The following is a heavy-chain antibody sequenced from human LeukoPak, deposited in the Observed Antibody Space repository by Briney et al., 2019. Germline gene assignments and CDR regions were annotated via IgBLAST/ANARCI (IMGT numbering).Heavy chain of an antibody. V-gene: IGHV4-39*07. D-gene: IGHD2-15*01. Sequence: SETLSLTCTVSGGSISSSTFYWGWIRQPPGKGLEWIGSLYYSGSTYYNPSLKSRVTISVDTSKNQFSLKLSSVTAADTAVYYCARSVEGYCSGGSCYSYYYYMDVWGKGITVTVSS. J-gene: IGHJ6*03. CDR3: ARSVEGYCSGGSCYSYYYYMDV. CDR2: LYYSGST. CDR1: GGSISSSTFY.